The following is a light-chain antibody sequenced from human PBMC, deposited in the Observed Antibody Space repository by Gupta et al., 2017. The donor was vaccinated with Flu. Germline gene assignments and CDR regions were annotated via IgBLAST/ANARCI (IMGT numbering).Light chain of an antibody. CDR1: QSISSW. Sequence: DIQMTQSPSTLSASVRDRVTITCRASQSISSWLAWYQQKPGKVPKLLIYKASSLESGVPSRFSGSGSGTEFTLTISSLQPDDFATYYCQQYNSFSGTFGQGTKVEIK. CDR3: QQYNSFSGT. V-gene: IGKV1-5*03. J-gene: IGKJ1*01. CDR2: KAS.